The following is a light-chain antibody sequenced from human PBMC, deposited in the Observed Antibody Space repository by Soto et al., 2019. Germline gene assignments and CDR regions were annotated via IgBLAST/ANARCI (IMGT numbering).Light chain of an antibody. CDR1: QSVSSSY. CDR3: QQYGSSPGRT. Sequence: EIVLTQSPGTLSLSPGERATLSCRASQSVSSSYLAWYQQKPGQAPRLLIYGASSRATGIPDRFSGSGSGTVFTLTISRLEPEDFAVYYCQQYGSSPGRTFGQGTKVEIK. V-gene: IGKV3-20*01. J-gene: IGKJ1*01. CDR2: GAS.